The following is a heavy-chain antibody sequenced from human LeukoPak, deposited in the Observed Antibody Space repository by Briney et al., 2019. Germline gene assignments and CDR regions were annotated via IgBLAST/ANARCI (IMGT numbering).Heavy chain of an antibody. J-gene: IGHJ6*03. CDR1: GGSISSYY. D-gene: IGHD5-12*01. CDR3: AKVARVTVATTVGTSYDYYYMDV. V-gene: IGHV4-4*07. Sequence: PSETLSLTCTVSGGSISSYYWSWIRQPAGKGLDWIGRFYTSGSTGYNPSLKSRVTMSVDTSKNQFSLKLSSVTAADTAVYYCAKVARVTVATTVGTSYDYYYMDVWGKGTTVTVSS. CDR2: FYTSGST.